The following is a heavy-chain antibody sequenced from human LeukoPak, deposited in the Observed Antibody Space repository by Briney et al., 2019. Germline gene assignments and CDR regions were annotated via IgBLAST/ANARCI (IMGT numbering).Heavy chain of an antibody. CDR1: GFTFSSYS. D-gene: IGHD1-26*01. V-gene: IGHV3-48*01. CDR3: ARDLGATIFDFDY. CDR2: ISSIGSTI. J-gene: IGHJ4*02. Sequence: GGSLRLSCAASGFTFSSYSMNWVRQAPGKGLEWVSSISSIGSTIYYADSVKGRFTISRDNAKNSLYLQMNSLRVEDTAVYYCARDLGATIFDFDYWGQGTLVTVSS.